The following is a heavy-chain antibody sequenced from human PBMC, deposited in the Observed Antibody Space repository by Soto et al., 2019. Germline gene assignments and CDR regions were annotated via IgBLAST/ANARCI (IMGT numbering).Heavy chain of an antibody. J-gene: IGHJ5*02. Sequence: PGGSLRLSCAASGFTFSSYAMSWVRQAPGKGLEWVSIMSGSGGTTLYADSVKGRFTISRADSNNTVYLQMNSLRDEDTALYYCARGTGGSSAWRPLDRWGQGTLVTVSS. CDR2: MSGSGGTT. CDR3: ARGTGGSSAWRPLDR. CDR1: GFTFSSYA. D-gene: IGHD6-19*01. V-gene: IGHV3-23*01.